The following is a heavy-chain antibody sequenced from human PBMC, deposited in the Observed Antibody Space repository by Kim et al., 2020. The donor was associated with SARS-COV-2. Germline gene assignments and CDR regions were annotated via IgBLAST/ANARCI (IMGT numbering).Heavy chain of an antibody. J-gene: IGHJ6*02. Sequence: ASVKVSCKASGYTFTSYAMHWVRQAPGQRLEWMGWINAGNGNTKYSQKFQGRVTITRDTSASTAYMELSSLRSEDTAVYYCARDQVGSSWYPHYYYYYYGMDVWGQGTTVTVSS. CDR3: ARDQVGSSWYPHYYYYYYGMDV. D-gene: IGHD6-13*01. V-gene: IGHV1-3*01. CDR1: GYTFTSYA. CDR2: INAGNGNT.